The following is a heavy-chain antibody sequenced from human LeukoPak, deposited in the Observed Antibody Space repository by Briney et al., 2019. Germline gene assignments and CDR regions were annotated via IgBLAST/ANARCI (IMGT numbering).Heavy chain of an antibody. Sequence: SETLSLTCAVYGGSFSGYYWSWIRQPPGKGLEWIGYIYYSGSTNYNPSLKSRVTISVDTSKNQFSLKLSSVTAADTAVYYCASVLLGPDAFDIWGQGTMVTVSS. D-gene: IGHD2-8*02. V-gene: IGHV4-59*08. J-gene: IGHJ3*02. CDR1: GGSFSGYY. CDR3: ASVLLGPDAFDI. CDR2: IYYSGST.